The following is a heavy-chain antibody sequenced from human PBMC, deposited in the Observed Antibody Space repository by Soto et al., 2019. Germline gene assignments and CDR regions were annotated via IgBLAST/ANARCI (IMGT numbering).Heavy chain of an antibody. V-gene: IGHV4-30-2*01. CDR3: ARGLIVVVTATEGAFDI. CDR2: IYHSGST. Sequence: QLQLQESGSGLVKPSQTLSLTCAVSGGSISSGGYSWSWIRQPPGKGLEWIGYIYHSGSTYYNPSLKSRVTISVDRSKNQFSLKLSSVAAADTAVYYCARGLIVVVTATEGAFDIWGQGTMVTVSS. D-gene: IGHD2-21*02. J-gene: IGHJ3*02. CDR1: GGSISSGGYS.